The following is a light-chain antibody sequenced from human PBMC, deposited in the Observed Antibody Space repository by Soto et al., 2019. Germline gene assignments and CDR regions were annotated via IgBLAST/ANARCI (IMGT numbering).Light chain of an antibody. CDR1: QDISNH. J-gene: IGKJ3*01. CDR3: QHYHSYPFT. Sequence: DIQTTQSPSSLSASVGDRVTITCRASQDISNHLAWFQQKPGKAPKSLIFGASTLQSGVPSKFSGSGSGTDFTLTISSLQSEDFATYYCQHYHSYPFTFGPGTKVDVK. CDR2: GAS. V-gene: IGKV1-16*02.